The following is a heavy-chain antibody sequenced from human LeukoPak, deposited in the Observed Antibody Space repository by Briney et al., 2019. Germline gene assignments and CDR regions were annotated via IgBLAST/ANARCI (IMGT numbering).Heavy chain of an antibody. V-gene: IGHV1-2*02. CDR1: GYTFTGYY. Sequence: ASVKVSCKASGYTFTGYYMHWVRQAPGQGLEWMGWINPNSGGTNYAQKFQGRVTMTRDTSISTAYMELSRLRSDDTAVYYCARDMGTDGHDAFDIWGQGTMVTVSS. CDR3: ARDMGTDGHDAFDI. CDR2: INPNSGGT. D-gene: IGHD1/OR15-1a*01. J-gene: IGHJ3*02.